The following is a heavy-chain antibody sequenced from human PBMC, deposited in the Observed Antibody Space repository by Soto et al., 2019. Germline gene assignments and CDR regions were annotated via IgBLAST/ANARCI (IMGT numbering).Heavy chain of an antibody. D-gene: IGHD3-9*01. CDR1: GFTPTTTP. CDR2: VSGTASRT. J-gene: IGHJ4*02. V-gene: IGHV3-23*01. CDR3: ATSFRYFDN. Sequence: EVQLLESGGGLVLPGGSLRLSCAGSGFTPTTTPLSWVRQPPGKGLEWVATVSGTASRTYYVDSVKGRFFISRDNSKNTVTLQMNNLTIDDTAVYYCATSFRYFDNWSQGTRVTVSS.